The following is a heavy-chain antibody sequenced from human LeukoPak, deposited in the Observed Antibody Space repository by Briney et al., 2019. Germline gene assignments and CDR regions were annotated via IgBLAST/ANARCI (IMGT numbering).Heavy chain of an antibody. CDR2: IFSNDEK. J-gene: IGHJ2*01. CDR1: GFSLRNARMG. CDR3: ARISWGSGYWYFDL. Sequence: SGPVLLKPTETLTLTCTVSGFSLRNARMGVSWIRQPPGKALEWLAHIFSNDEKSYSTSLKSRLTISKDTSKSQVVLTMTNMDPVDTATYYCARISWGSGYWYFDLWGRGTLVTVSS. D-gene: IGHD3-16*01. V-gene: IGHV2-26*01.